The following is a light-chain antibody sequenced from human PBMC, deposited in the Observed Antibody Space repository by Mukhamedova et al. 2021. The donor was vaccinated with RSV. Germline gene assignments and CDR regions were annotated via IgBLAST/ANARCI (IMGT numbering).Light chain of an antibody. Sequence: KSSQSVLYSSNNKNYLAWYQQKPGQPPKLLIYWASTRESGVPDRFSGSGSGTDFTLTISSLRAEDVAVYYCQQYYSTPLTFGGGT. J-gene: IGKJ4*01. CDR1: QSVLYSSNNKNY. V-gene: IGKV4-1*01. CDR3: QQYYSTPLT. CDR2: WAS.